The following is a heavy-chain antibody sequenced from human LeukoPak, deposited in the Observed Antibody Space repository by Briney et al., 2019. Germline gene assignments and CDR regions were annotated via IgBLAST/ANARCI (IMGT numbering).Heavy chain of an antibody. V-gene: IGHV4-34*01. D-gene: IGHD4-17*01. CDR2: INHSGST. J-gene: IGHJ4*02. CDR1: GGSFSGYY. Sequence: PSETLSLTCAVYGGSFSGYYWSWIRQPPGKGLEWIGEINHSGSTNYNPSLKSRVTISVDTSKNQFSLKLSSVTAADTAVYYCARVGYGDYANFDYWGQGTLVTVSS. CDR3: ARVGYGDYANFDY.